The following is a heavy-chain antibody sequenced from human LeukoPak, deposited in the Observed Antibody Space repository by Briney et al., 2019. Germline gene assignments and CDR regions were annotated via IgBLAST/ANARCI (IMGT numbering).Heavy chain of an antibody. CDR1: GGSLSSGYW. D-gene: IGHD2-15*01. V-gene: IGHV4-4*02. J-gene: IGHJ4*02. Sequence: PSETLSLTCAVSGGSLSSGYWWSWVRQPPMKGLEWIGEIIDSGSTNYNPSLKGRITISLDKTKNQFSLNVNSVTAADTAVYYCATYGPTSGGYTFEYWGQGILVTVSS. CDR2: IIDSGST. CDR3: ATYGPTSGGYTFEY.